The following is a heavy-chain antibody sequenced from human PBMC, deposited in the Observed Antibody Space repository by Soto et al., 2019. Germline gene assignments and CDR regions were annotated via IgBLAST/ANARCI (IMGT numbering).Heavy chain of an antibody. CDR3: ASTYSGSYYGGSYYYGMDV. D-gene: IGHD1-26*01. J-gene: IGHJ6*02. CDR2: IYYSGST. Sequence: QVQLQESGPGLVKPSQTLSLTCTVSGGSISSGGYYWSWIRQHPGKGLEWIGYIYYSGSTYYNPSLKSRVTISVDTSKNQFSLKLSSVTAADTAVYYCASTYSGSYYGGSYYYGMDVWGQGTTVTVSS. CDR1: GGSISSGGYY. V-gene: IGHV4-31*03.